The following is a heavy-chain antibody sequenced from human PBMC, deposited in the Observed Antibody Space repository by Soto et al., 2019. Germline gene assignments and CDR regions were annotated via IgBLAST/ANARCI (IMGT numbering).Heavy chain of an antibody. CDR2: VSTSNFYI. V-gene: IGHV3-11*06. CDR3: ARSNVDYERAYFDY. Sequence: QVQLVESGGGLVKPGVSLRLSCAASGFSFSDYYMTWIRQTPGKGLWWLSYVSTSNFYIRYADSVKGRFTISSDNAKKTLFLNMDNHRADDAATYYCARSNVDYERAYFDYWGQGPLVDVSA. J-gene: IGHJ4*02. CDR1: GFSFSDYY. D-gene: IGHD3-22*01.